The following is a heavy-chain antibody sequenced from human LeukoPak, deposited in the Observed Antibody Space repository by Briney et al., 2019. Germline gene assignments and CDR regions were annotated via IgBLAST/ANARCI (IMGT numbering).Heavy chain of an antibody. CDR1: GYTFTSYG. CDR2: ISAYNGNT. CDR3: ARMKMVRGEAYYFDY. Sequence: ASVKVSCKASGYTFTSYGISWVRQAPGQGLEWMGWISAYNGNTNYAQKLQGRVTMTTDTSTSTAYMELRSLRSDDTAVYYCARMKMVRGEAYYFDYWGQGTLVTVSS. V-gene: IGHV1-18*01. J-gene: IGHJ4*02. D-gene: IGHD3-10*01.